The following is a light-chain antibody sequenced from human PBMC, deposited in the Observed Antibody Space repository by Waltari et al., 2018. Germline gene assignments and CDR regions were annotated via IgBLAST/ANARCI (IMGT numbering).Light chain of an antibody. CDR3: QHYLRLPVT. V-gene: IGKV3-20*01. J-gene: IGKJ1*01. CDR1: QSVSRA. CDR2: GAS. Sequence: EIVLTQSPGTLSLSLGERATVSCRTSQSVSRALAWYQQKPGQAPSLLSYGASTRATGIPDRFSGSGSGTDFSLTISRLEPDDFAVYYCQHYLRLPVTFGQGTTVEI.